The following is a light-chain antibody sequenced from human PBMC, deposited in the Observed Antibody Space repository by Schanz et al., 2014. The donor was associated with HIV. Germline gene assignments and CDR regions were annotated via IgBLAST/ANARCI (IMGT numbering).Light chain of an antibody. Sequence: EIVLTQSPGTLSLSPGERVTLSCRASQSVSSFLAWYQQKPGQAPRVLISGASTRATGIPARFSGSGSGTEFTLTISSLQSEDFAVYYCQQYGTSFTFGPGTKVEIK. J-gene: IGKJ3*01. CDR1: QSVSSF. CDR2: GAS. V-gene: IGKV3-15*01. CDR3: QQYGTSFT.